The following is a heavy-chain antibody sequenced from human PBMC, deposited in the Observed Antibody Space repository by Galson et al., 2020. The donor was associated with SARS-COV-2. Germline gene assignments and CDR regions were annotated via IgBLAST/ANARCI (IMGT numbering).Heavy chain of an antibody. CDR2: MYYSGST. CDR3: ARGRPQGRWLTLGAFDI. J-gene: IGHJ3*02. Sequence: SETLSLTYTFSGGSISGYYWNWIRQPPGKGLEWIGYMYYSGSTTYNPSLKSRVTISVDTSKKQFSLKLSSVTAADTAVYYCARGRPQGRWLTLGAFDIWGQGTMVTVSS. V-gene: IGHV4-59*01. CDR1: GGSISGYY. D-gene: IGHD3-10*01.